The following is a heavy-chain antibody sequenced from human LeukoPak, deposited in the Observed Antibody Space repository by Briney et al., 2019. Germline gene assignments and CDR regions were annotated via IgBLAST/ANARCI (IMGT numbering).Heavy chain of an antibody. V-gene: IGHV1-69*05. Sequence: SVKVSCKASGGTFSSYAISWVRQAPGQGLEWMGGIIPIFGTANYAQKFQGRVTITTDESTSTAYMELSSLRSEDTAVYYCARGKSGSETGLYYFDYWGQGTLVTVSS. J-gene: IGHJ4*02. CDR3: ARGKSGSETGLYYFDY. D-gene: IGHD1-26*01. CDR2: IIPIFGTA. CDR1: GGTFSSYA.